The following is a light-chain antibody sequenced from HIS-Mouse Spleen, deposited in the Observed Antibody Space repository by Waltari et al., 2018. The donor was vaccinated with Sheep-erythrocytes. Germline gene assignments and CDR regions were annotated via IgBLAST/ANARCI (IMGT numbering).Light chain of an antibody. J-gene: IGLJ1*01. Sequence: QSVLTQPPSVSEAPRQRVTISCSGSSSTLGNHAVPWYQQLPGKAPKLLIYYDDLLPSGVSDRFSGSKSGTSASLAISGLQSEDEADYYCAAWDDRLNGYVFGTGTKVTVL. CDR2: YDD. CDR1: SSTLGNHA. CDR3: AAWDDRLNGYV. V-gene: IGLV1-36*01.